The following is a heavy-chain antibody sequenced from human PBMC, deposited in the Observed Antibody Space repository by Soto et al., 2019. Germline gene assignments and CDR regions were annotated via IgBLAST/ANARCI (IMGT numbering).Heavy chain of an antibody. CDR1: VYTFTSYW. V-gene: IGHV5-51*01. CDR2: IYSADSDT. D-gene: IGHD6-25*01. J-gene: IGHJ3*02. Sequence: ESLKISCTGSVYTFTSYWIGWVRQMPGIGLEWMGIIYSADSDTRYSPSFQGQVTISADKSISTAYLQWNSLKASDTAMYYCVRQGGNDAFEIWGTGTMVTVS. CDR3: VRQGGNDAFEI.